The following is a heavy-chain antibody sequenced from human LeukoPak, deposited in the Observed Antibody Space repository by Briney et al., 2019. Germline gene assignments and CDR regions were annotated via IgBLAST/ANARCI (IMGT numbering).Heavy chain of an antibody. D-gene: IGHD3-3*01. V-gene: IGHV3-21*01. CDR1: GFNLSSYA. CDR2: ISRGSIHI. CDR3: ARVHSFWSGYYADY. Sequence: KAGGSLRLSCAASGFNLSSYAFNWVRQAPGGGLEWVSSISRGSIHIYYGDSVKGRFTISRDNAKNSLFLEMNSLRAEDTAVYYCARVHSFWSGYYADYWGRGTLVTVSS. J-gene: IGHJ4*02.